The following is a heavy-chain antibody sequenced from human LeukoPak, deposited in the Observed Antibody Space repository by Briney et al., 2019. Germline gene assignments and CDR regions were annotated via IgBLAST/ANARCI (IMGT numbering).Heavy chain of an antibody. V-gene: IGHV3-33*01. CDR3: ARAHYNWNEPPFDS. J-gene: IGHJ4*02. CDR1: GFFFSSYG. D-gene: IGHD1-20*01. CDR2: IWYDGSNK. Sequence: GGSLRLSCAASGFFFSSYGMHWVRLAPGKGLEWVALIWYDGSNKYYADSVKGRFTISRDNSKNTLSLQMNSLRAEDTAVYYCARAHYNWNEPPFDSWGQGTLVTVSP.